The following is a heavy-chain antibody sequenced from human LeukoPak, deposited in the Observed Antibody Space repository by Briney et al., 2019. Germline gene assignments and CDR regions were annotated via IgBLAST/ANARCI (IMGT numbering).Heavy chain of an antibody. Sequence: PSQTLSLTCTVSGGSISSGGYYWSWIRQHPGKGLEWIGYIYYSGSTYYNPSLKRRVTISVDTSKNQFFLKLSSVTAADTAVYYCARTDCSSTSCYPDYWGQGTLVTVAS. CDR2: IYYSGST. V-gene: IGHV4-31*03. D-gene: IGHD2-2*01. CDR1: GGSISSGGYY. J-gene: IGHJ4*02. CDR3: ARTDCSSTSCYPDY.